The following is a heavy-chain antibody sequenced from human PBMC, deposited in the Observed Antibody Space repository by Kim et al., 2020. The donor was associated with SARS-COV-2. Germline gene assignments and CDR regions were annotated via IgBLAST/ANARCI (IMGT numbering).Heavy chain of an antibody. Sequence: SETLSLTCAVYGGSFSGYYWSWIRQPPGKGLEWIGEINHSGSTNYNPSLKSRVTISVDTSKNQFSLKLSSVTAADTAVYYCARGTLADYWGQGTLVTVSS. CDR2: INHSGST. CDR3: ARGTLADY. J-gene: IGHJ4*02. V-gene: IGHV4-34*01. CDR1: GGSFSGYY.